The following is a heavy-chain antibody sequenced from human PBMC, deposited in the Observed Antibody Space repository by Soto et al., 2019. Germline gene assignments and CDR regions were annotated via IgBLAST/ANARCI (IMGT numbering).Heavy chain of an antibody. Sequence: ASVKVSCKTSGYTFSNYGITWVRHAPGQPLEWLGWISLYSDGTNYAQKFQGRVSMTTDTSTTTAYMELRSLRSDYTAVYYCARVVPGAEAWFGPWGQGTLVTVSS. D-gene: IGHD2-2*01. CDR2: ISLYSDGT. CDR1: GYTFSNYG. J-gene: IGHJ5*02. V-gene: IGHV1-18*01. CDR3: ARVVPGAEAWFGP.